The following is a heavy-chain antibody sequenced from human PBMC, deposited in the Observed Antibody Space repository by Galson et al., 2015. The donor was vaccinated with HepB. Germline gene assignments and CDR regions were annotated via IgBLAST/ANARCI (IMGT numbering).Heavy chain of an antibody. V-gene: IGHV3-21*01. D-gene: IGHD5-12*01. Sequence: SLRLSCAASGFTFSSYSMNWVRQAPGKGLEWVSSISSSSSYIYYADSVKGRFTISRDNAKNSLYLQMNSLRAEDTAVYYCAFSVATIPHLDYWGQGTLVTVSS. J-gene: IGHJ4*02. CDR3: AFSVATIPHLDY. CDR2: ISSSSSYI. CDR1: GFTFSSYS.